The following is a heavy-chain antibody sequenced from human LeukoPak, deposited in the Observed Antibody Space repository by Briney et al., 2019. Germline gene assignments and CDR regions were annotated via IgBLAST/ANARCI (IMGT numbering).Heavy chain of an antibody. J-gene: IGHJ4*02. CDR2: FDPEDGET. CDR3: ATGELNYFGGPPPTPFDY. V-gene: IGHV1-24*01. D-gene: IGHD2/OR15-2a*01. CDR1: GYTLTELS. Sequence: ASVKVSCKVSGYTLTELSMHWVRQAPGKGLEWRGGFDPEDGETIYAQKFQGRVTMTEDTSTDTAYMELSSLRSEDTAVYYCATGELNYFGGPPPTPFDYWGQGTLVTVSS.